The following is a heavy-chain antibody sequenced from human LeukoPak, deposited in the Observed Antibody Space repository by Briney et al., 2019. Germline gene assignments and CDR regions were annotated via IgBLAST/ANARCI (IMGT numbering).Heavy chain of an antibody. CDR1: GFTFSSYG. V-gene: IGHV3-30-3*01. CDR3: AREEARGYSGYDGGPFDY. CDR2: ISYDGSNK. D-gene: IGHD5-12*01. Sequence: TGGSLRLSCAASGFTFSSYGMHWVRQAPGKGLEWVTVISYDGSNKYYADSVKGRFTISRDNSKNTLYLQMNSLRAEDTAVYYCAREEARGYSGYDGGPFDYWGQGTLVTVSS. J-gene: IGHJ4*02.